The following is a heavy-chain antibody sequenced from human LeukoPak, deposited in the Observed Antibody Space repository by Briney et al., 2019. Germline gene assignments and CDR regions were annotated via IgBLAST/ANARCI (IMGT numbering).Heavy chain of an antibody. CDR2: IYYSGRT. D-gene: IGHD6-13*01. J-gene: IGHJ6*03. V-gene: IGHV4-59*01. CDR1: GGSISSYY. Sequence: SETLSLTCKVSGGSISSYYWSWIRQPPGKGLEWIGYIYYSGRTNYNPSFRSRFPISVDTSKNQFSLKLSSLTAADTAVYYCARTTEAHSWRTRYYDYYMDVWGKGTTVTVSS. CDR3: ARTTEAHSWRTRYYDYYMDV.